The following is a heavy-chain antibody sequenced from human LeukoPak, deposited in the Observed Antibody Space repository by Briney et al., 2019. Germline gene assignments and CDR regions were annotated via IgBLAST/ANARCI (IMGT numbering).Heavy chain of an antibody. Sequence: GGSLRLSCSASGFTSSTYNMNWVRQAPGKGLEWVSFIGTSSGAIYYADSVRGRFTISRDNAKKSLYLQMNSLRDEDTAVYYCARNLDSWGQGALVTVSS. CDR3: ARNLDS. CDR2: IGTSSGAI. CDR1: GFTSSTYN. V-gene: IGHV3-48*02. J-gene: IGHJ5*01.